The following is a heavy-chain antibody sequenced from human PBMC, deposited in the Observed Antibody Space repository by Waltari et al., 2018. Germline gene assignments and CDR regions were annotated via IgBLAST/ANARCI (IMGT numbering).Heavy chain of an antibody. CDR3: AALPYISSSTSY. CDR1: GYPFTLYH. V-gene: IGHV1-2*02. J-gene: IGHJ4*02. D-gene: IGHD6-6*01. Sequence: VPLVQSGAEVKKPGASVTVSCKTSGYPFTLYHIHWVRQAPGQGLEWNGWSHPSSGGTNYAQKFQGRVTMTRDTSISTAYLELNSLTSDDTAVYYCAALPYISSSTSYWGQGTLVTVSS. CDR2: SHPSSGGT.